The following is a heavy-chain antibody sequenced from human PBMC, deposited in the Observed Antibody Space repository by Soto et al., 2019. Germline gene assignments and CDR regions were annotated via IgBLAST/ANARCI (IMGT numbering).Heavy chain of an antibody. D-gene: IGHD1-7*01. CDR3: ARQPITGTTAPLNWFDP. Sequence: GASVKVSCKASGGTFSSYAISWVLQAPGQGLEWMGGIIPIFGTASYAQKFQGRVTITADESTSTAYMELSSLRSEDTAVYYCARQPITGTTAPLNWFDPWGQGTLVTVSS. CDR2: IIPIFGTA. V-gene: IGHV1-69*13. J-gene: IGHJ5*02. CDR1: GGTFSSYA.